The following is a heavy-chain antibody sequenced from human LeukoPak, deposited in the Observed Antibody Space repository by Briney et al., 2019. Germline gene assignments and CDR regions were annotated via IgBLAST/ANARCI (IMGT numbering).Heavy chain of an antibody. Sequence: GGSLRLSCAASGFTFDDYAMHWVRQAPGKGLEWVSGISWNSGSIGYADSVKGRFTISRDNAKNSLYLQMNSLRAEDTALYYCASSYYDNSRAFDYWGQGTLVTVSS. CDR3: ASSYYDNSRAFDY. D-gene: IGHD1-26*01. CDR2: ISWNSGSI. V-gene: IGHV3-9*01. J-gene: IGHJ4*02. CDR1: GFTFDDYA.